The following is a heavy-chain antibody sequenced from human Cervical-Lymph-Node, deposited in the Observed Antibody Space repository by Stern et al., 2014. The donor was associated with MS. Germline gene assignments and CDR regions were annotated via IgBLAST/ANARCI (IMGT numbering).Heavy chain of an antibody. CDR3: AHRRKYDNNGYTFDY. V-gene: IGHV2-5*02. D-gene: IGHD1-1*01. Sequence: QVTLKESGPTLVKPTQTLTLTCTFSGFSLSTSGVGVGWIRQPPGKALEWLALIYWDDDKRYSPSLKSRLTSTKDTSKNQVVLLMTNMDPVDTATYYCAHRRKYDNNGYTFDYWGQGTLVTVSS. CDR1: GFSLSTSGVG. J-gene: IGHJ4*02. CDR2: IYWDDDK.